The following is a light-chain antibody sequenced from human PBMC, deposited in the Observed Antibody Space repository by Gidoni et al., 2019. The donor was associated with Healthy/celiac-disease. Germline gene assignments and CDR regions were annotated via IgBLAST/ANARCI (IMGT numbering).Light chain of an antibody. J-gene: IGKJ2*01. V-gene: IGKV3-20*01. Sequence: EIVLTQSPGTLSLSPGERATLSCRASKSVSSSYVAWYQQKPGQAPRLLIYGASSRATGIPDRFSGSGSGTDFTLTISRLEPEDFAVYDCQQYGSSPLYTFGQGTKLEIK. CDR1: KSVSSSY. CDR2: GAS. CDR3: QQYGSSPLYT.